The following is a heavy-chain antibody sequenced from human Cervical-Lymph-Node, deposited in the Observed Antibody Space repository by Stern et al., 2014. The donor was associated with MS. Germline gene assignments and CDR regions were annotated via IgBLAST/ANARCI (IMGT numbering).Heavy chain of an antibody. V-gene: IGHV4-61*02. CDR3: ARAMVRGVLKYYYGMDV. J-gene: IGHJ6*02. CDR1: GGSISSGSYY. Sequence: VHLVESGPGLVKPSQTLSLTCTVSGGSISSGSYYWSWIRQPAGKVLEWIGRIYTSGSTNYNPSLNSRVTISVDTSKNHFSLKLSSGTAADTAVYYCARAMVRGVLKYYYGMDVWGQGTTVTVSS. D-gene: IGHD3-10*01. CDR2: IYTSGST.